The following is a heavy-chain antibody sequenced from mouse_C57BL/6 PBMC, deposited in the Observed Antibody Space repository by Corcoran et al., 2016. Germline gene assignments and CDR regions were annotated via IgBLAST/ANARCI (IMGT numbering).Heavy chain of an antibody. J-gene: IGHJ1*03. D-gene: IGHD1-3*01. CDR2: INPNNGGT. CDR1: GYTFTDSY. Sequence: EVQLHQSGPELVKPGASVKISCKASGYTFTDSYMNWVKQSHGKSLEWIGDINPNNGGTSYNQKFKGKATLTVDKSSSTAYMELRSLTSEDSAVYYCARRTSSRYVDVWGTGTTVTVSS. V-gene: IGHV1-26*01. CDR3: ARRTSSRYVDV.